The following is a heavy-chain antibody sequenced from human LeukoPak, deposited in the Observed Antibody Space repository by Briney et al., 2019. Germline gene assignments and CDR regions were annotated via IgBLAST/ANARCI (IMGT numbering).Heavy chain of an antibody. CDR1: GFTFSSYD. CDR3: ARGGPAVGIAAAGTFDY. V-gene: IGHV3-13*01. Sequence: PGGSLRLSCPASGFTFSSYDMHWARQATRKGLEWVSAIGTGGDTYYPGSVKGRFTISRENAKNSLYLQMNSLRAGDTAVYYCARGGPAVGIAAAGTFDYWGQGTLVTVSS. J-gene: IGHJ4*02. D-gene: IGHD6-13*01. CDR2: IGTGGDT.